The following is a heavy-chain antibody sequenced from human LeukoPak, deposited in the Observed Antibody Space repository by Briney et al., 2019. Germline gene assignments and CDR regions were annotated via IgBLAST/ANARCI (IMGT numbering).Heavy chain of an antibody. CDR3: ARDMKYYYGSGSYSYYFDY. J-gene: IGHJ4*02. V-gene: IGHV4-61*02. CDR2: IYTSGST. CDR1: GGSISSGSYY. D-gene: IGHD3-10*01. Sequence: PSETLSLTCTVSGGSISSGSYYWSWIRQPAGKGLEWIGRIYTSGSTNYNPSLKSRVTISVDTSKNQFSLKLSSVTAADTAVYYCARDMKYYYGSGSYSYYFDYWGQGTLVTVSS.